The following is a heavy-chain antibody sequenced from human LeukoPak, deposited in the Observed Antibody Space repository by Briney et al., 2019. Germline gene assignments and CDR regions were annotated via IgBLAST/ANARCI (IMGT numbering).Heavy chain of an antibody. CDR1: GGTFSSYA. D-gene: IGHD2-2*01. CDR2: IIPIFGTA. Sequence: GASVKVSCKASGGTFSSYAISWVRQAPGQGLEWMGGIIPIFGTANYAQKFQGRVTITTDESTSTAYMELSSLRSEGTAVYYCARAPQKYCSSTSCYFDYWGQGTLVTVSS. CDR3: ARAPQKYCSSTSCYFDY. J-gene: IGHJ4*02. V-gene: IGHV1-69*05.